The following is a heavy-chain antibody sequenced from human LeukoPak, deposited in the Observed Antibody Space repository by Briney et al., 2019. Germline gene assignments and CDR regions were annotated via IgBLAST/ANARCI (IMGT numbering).Heavy chain of an antibody. Sequence: GGSLRLSCVVSGIPFSDYYMNWIRQTPEKGLEWISYISASSSYTDYADSVKGRFTISRDNAQNALFLQMNRLRVEDTAVYYCAAGTAADYWGRGTQVTVSS. CDR3: AAGTAADY. D-gene: IGHD6-13*01. CDR1: GIPFSDYY. V-gene: IGHV3-11*03. J-gene: IGHJ4*02. CDR2: ISASSSYT.